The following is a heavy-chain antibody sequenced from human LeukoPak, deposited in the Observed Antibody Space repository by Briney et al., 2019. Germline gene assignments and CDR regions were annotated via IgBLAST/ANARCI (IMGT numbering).Heavy chain of an antibody. V-gene: IGHV1-69*04. CDR3: ARVWYYYDSSGYEGDMDV. J-gene: IGHJ6*02. CDR1: GGTFSSYA. Sequence: SVKVSCKASGGTFSSYAISWVRQAPGQGLEWMGRIIPIFGIANYAQKFQGRVTITADKSTSTAYMELSSLRSEDTAVYYCARVWYYYDSSGYEGDMDVWGQGTTVTVSS. D-gene: IGHD3-22*01. CDR2: IIPIFGIA.